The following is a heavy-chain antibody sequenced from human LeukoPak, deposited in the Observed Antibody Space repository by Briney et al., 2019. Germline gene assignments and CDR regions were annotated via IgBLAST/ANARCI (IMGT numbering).Heavy chain of an antibody. CDR2: MNPNSGNT. D-gene: IGHD6-19*01. CDR1: GYTFTTYD. J-gene: IGHJ5*02. V-gene: IGHV1-8*01. CDR3: ARGRGSGHKENWFDP. Sequence: ASVKVSCKASGYTFTTYDINWVWMNPNSGNTGYTQKFQGRVTMTRNTSISTAYMELSSLRSEDTAVYYCARGRGSGHKENWFDPWGQGTLVTVSS.